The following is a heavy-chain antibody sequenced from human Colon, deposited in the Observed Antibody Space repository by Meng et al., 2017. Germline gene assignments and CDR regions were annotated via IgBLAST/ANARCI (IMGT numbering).Heavy chain of an antibody. CDR2: IYYSENT. CDR1: GASIRGGGYY. CDR3: ARRYGSGTYPFDF. V-gene: IGHV4-31*03. D-gene: IGHD3-10*01. Sequence: QVQMQESGPGLVKPSETLSLTCRVSGASIRGGGYYWSWIRQVPGKGLDLIGYIYYSENTYYKPSLQSRAIISVDTSKNEFSLRLSSVSAADTAVYYCARRYGSGTYPFDFWGQGILVTVSS. J-gene: IGHJ4*02.